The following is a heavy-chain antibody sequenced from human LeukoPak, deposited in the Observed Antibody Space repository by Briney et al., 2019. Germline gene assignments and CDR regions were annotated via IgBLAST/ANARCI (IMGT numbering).Heavy chain of an antibody. J-gene: IGHJ4*02. CDR1: GGTFSSYA. D-gene: IGHD1-20*01. V-gene: IGHV1-69*06. CDR2: IIPIFGTA. Sequence: GASVKVSCKASGGTFSSYAISWVRQAPGQGREWMGGIIPIFGTANYAQKFQGRVTITADKSTSTAYMELSSLRSEDTAVYYCAHLYGITGTTVPYFDYWGQGTLVTVSS. CDR3: AHLYGITGTTVPYFDY.